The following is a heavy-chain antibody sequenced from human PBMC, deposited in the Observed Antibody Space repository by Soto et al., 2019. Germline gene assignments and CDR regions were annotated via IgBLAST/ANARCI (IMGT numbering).Heavy chain of an antibody. CDR1: GGSVSSYY. CDR2: IYTSGST. J-gene: IGHJ6*02. D-gene: IGHD4-4*01. CDR3: ARTSRTALTTGSVSYYYGMDV. Sequence: XGTLSLIFTVSGGSVSSYYGSGIRQPAGKGLEWIGRIYTSGSTNYNPSLKSRVTMSVDTSKNQFSLKLSSVTAADTAVYYCARTSRTALTTGSVSYYYGMDVCGQRTTVTVSS. V-gene: IGHV4-4*07.